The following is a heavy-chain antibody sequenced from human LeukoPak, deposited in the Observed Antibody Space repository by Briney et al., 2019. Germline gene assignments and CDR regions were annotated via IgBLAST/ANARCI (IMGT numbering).Heavy chain of an antibody. CDR3: ARYGDSSVYHSADAFDI. D-gene: IGHD3-22*01. V-gene: IGHV3-48*03. CDR2: IGTSDSST. J-gene: IGHJ3*02. Sequence: AGGSLRLSCAASGFTFSSYEMNWVRQAPGKGLEWVSYIGTSDSSTYYADSVKGRFTISRDNAKNSLYLQMNSLRAEDTAVYYCARYGDSSVYHSADAFDIWGQGTMVTVSS. CDR1: GFTFSSYE.